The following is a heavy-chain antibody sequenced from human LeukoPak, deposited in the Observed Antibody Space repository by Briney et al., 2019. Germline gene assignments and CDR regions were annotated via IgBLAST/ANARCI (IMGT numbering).Heavy chain of an antibody. Sequence: GRSLRLSCAASGFTFSSYGMHWVRQAPGKGLEWVAVISSDGSNKYYADSVKGRFTISRDNSKNTLYLQMNSLRAEDTAVYYCAKSGSYSSGWYGMGYWGQGTLVTVSS. J-gene: IGHJ4*02. V-gene: IGHV3-30*18. CDR3: AKSGSYSSGWYGMGY. CDR2: ISSDGSNK. CDR1: GFTFSSYG. D-gene: IGHD6-19*01.